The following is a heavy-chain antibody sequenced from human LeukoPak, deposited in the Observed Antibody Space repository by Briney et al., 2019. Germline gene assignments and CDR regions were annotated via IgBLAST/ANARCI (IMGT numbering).Heavy chain of an antibody. CDR3: ARDTSGGWYGLIDY. CDR1: GFTFSNYA. CDR2: ISGSGDST. D-gene: IGHD6-19*01. Sequence: PGGSLRLSCAASGFTFSNYAMSWVRQAPGKGLEWVSAISGSGDSTYYADSVKGRFTISRDNAKNSLYLQMNSLRAEDTAVYYCARDTSGGWYGLIDYWGQGTPVTVSS. J-gene: IGHJ4*02. V-gene: IGHV3-23*01.